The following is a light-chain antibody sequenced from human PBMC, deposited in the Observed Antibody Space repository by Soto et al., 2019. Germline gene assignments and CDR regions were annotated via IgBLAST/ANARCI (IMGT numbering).Light chain of an antibody. J-gene: IGKJ1*01. CDR3: QQGYNTPWT. CDR1: QSVSSNY. CDR2: GAF. V-gene: IGKV3-20*01. Sequence: EIVLTQSACTLSLSPGERATFSCRASQSVSSNYLAWYQQKTGQAPRLLIYGAFKRATGIPDRFSGSGYGTDFNLTISGLQTEDFATYYCQQGYNTPWTFGQGTKVDIK.